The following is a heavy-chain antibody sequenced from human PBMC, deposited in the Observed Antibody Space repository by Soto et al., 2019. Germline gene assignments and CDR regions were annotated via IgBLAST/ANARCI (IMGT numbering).Heavy chain of an antibody. Sequence: PSETLSLTCTVSGGSISSGDYYWSWIRQPPGKGLEWIGYIYYSGSTYYNPSLKSRVTISVDTSKNQFSLKLSSVTAADTAVYYCASGSYYYDSSGYYHYSGQGTLVTVSS. V-gene: IGHV4-30-4*01. J-gene: IGHJ4*02. CDR2: IYYSGST. D-gene: IGHD3-22*01. CDR1: GGSISSGDYY. CDR3: ASGSYYYDSSGYYHY.